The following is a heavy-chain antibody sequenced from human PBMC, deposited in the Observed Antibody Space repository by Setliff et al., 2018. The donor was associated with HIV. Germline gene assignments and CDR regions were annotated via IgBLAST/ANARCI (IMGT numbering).Heavy chain of an antibody. V-gene: IGHV3-7*01. D-gene: IGHD1-1*01. CDR1: GFTFTYYW. CDR3: AGSRGYFVQAD. CDR2: IHKVGSEK. J-gene: IGHJ4*02. Sequence: GGSLRLSCAASGFTFTYYWMSWVRQAPGKGLEWVANIHKVGSEKYYVDSVTGRFTISRDNINNFLYLQMNSLRAEDTAVYYCAGSRGYFVQADWGQGTLVTVSS.